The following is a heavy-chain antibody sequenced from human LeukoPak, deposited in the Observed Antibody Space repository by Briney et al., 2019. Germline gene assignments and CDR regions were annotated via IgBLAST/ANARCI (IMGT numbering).Heavy chain of an antibody. D-gene: IGHD5-18*01. J-gene: IGHJ3*02. CDR3: ARGLRTWIQLWLRSDDAFDI. V-gene: IGHV4-31*03. Sequence: SETLSLTCTVSGGSISSGGYYWSWIRQHPGKGLEWIGYIYYSGSTYYNPSLKSRVTISVGTSKNQFSLKLSSVTAADTAVYYCARGLRTWIQLWLRSDDAFDIWGQGTMVTVSS. CDR2: IYYSGST. CDR1: GGSISSGGYY.